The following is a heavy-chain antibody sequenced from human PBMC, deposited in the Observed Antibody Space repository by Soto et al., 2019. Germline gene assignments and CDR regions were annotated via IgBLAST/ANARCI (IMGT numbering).Heavy chain of an antibody. CDR1: GDTFANFG. V-gene: IGHV1-18*01. CDR3: ARVVRGVVNWFDP. D-gene: IGHD3-10*01. Sequence: HLVQSGPEVKRPGASITVSCKTSGDTFANFGLSWVRQAPGQGLEWMGWIATYNNNKNYAQKFQGRRTLTTDTSTSNAYMELEGLGYDGTAVFYWARVVRGVVNWFDPWGQGTLVTVSS. J-gene: IGHJ5*02. CDR2: IATYNNNK.